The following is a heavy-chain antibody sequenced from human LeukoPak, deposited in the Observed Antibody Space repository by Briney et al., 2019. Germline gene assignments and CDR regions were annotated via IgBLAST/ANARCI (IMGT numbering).Heavy chain of an antibody. Sequence: SETLSLTCTVSGGSISSDNSYWSWIRQPAGKGLEWIGRKYTSGSTNYNPSLKSRVTISVDTSKNQFSLKLSSVTAADTAVYYCARGLSDSGYEDFDYWGQGTLVTVSS. J-gene: IGHJ4*02. CDR2: KYTSGST. V-gene: IGHV4-61*02. D-gene: IGHD5-12*01. CDR1: GGSISSDNSY. CDR3: ARGLSDSGYEDFDY.